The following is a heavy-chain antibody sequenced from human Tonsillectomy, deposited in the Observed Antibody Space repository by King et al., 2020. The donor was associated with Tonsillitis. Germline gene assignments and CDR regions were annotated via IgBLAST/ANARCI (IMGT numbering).Heavy chain of an antibody. D-gene: IGHD2-15*01. Sequence: VQLVESGGGLVQPGGSLRLSCSASGFTFSTYAMSWVRQAPGEGLEWVSGISGSGDNTYYADSVKGRFTISRDNSKNTLYLHLSSLRDDDTAAYYCAKIQAAVSGMAVWGQGTTVTVS. CDR2: ISGSGDNT. V-gene: IGHV3-23*04. CDR1: GFTFSTYA. CDR3: AKIQAAVSGMAV. J-gene: IGHJ6*02.